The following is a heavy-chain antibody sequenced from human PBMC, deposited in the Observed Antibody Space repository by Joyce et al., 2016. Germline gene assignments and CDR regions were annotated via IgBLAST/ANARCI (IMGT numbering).Heavy chain of an antibody. CDR1: GFTFRSYG. CDR3: ARGVLEWFGAFDI. CDR2: IWYDGSNK. D-gene: IGHD3-3*01. J-gene: IGHJ3*02. Sequence: QVQLVESGGGVVQPGRSLRLSCAASGFTFRSYGMHWVRQGPGKGLEWVAVIWYDGSNKYYADSIKGRFTISRDNYKNTLYLQMDSLRAEDTAVYYCARGVLEWFGAFDIWGQGTMVTVSS. V-gene: IGHV3-33*01.